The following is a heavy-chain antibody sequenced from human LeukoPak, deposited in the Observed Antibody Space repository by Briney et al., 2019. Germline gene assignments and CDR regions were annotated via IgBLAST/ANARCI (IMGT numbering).Heavy chain of an antibody. CDR1: GGTFSSYA. Sequence: SVKVSCKASGGTFSSYAISWVRQAPGQGLGWMGRIIPILGIANYAQKFQGRVTITADKSTSTAYMELSSLRSEDTAVYYCAGGIVDTALNDYWGQGTLVTVSS. D-gene: IGHD5-18*01. V-gene: IGHV1-69*04. CDR3: AGGIVDTALNDY. J-gene: IGHJ4*02. CDR2: IIPILGIA.